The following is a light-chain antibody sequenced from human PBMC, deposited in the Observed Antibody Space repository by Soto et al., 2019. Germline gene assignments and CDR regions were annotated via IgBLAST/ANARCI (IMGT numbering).Light chain of an antibody. CDR1: SSDVGSYNR. Sequence: QSALTQPPSVSGSPGQSVTISCIGTSSDVGSYNRVSWYQQPPGTAPKLIIYEGYTRPSGVPDRFSASKSGNTASLTISGLQAEDDADYYCNSYTISDTYVFGTGTKLTVL. V-gene: IGLV2-18*02. CDR2: EGY. CDR3: NSYTISDTYV. J-gene: IGLJ1*01.